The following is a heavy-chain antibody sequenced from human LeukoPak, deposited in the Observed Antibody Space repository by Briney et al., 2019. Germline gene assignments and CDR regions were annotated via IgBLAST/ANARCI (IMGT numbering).Heavy chain of an antibody. CDR3: ATQESGHNYYYYYGMDV. J-gene: IGHJ6*02. Sequence: GGSLRLSCAASGFTVSSNYMSWVRQAPGKGLEWVSVIYSGGSTYYADSVKGRFTISRDNSKNTLYLQMNSLRAEDTAVYYCATQESGHNYYYYYGMDVWGQGTTVTVSS. CDR1: GFTVSSNY. CDR2: IYSGGST. D-gene: IGHD5-12*01. V-gene: IGHV3-53*01.